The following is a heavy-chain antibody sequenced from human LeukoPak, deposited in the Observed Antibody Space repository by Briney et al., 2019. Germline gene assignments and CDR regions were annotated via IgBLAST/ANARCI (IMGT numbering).Heavy chain of an antibody. D-gene: IGHD3-3*01. Sequence: PSGTLSLTCAVSGGSISSGDYYWSWIRQPPGKGLEWIGYIYYSGSTYYNPSLKSRVTISVDTSKNQFSLKLSSVTAADTAVYYCARASDFWSGYEVYWGQGTLVTVSS. J-gene: IGHJ4*02. V-gene: IGHV4-30-4*08. CDR2: IYYSGST. CDR1: GGSISSGDYY. CDR3: ARASDFWSGYEVY.